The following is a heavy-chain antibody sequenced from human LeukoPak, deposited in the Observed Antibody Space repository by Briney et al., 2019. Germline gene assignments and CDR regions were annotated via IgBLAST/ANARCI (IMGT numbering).Heavy chain of an antibody. J-gene: IGHJ2*01. CDR1: GFPVTSNY. Sequence: GGSLRLSCAASGFPVTSNYMSWVRQAPGKGLEWVSVVFGGGGTYYADSVKGIFTISRDNSKNTLYLQMNSLRAEDTAVYYCARGLEFDLWGRGTLVTVSS. CDR3: ARGLEFDL. D-gene: IGHD1-1*01. CDR2: VFGGGGT. V-gene: IGHV3-66*01.